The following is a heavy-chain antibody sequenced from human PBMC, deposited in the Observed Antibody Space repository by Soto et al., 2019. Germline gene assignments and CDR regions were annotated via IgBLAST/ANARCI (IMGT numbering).Heavy chain of an antibody. Sequence: GGSLRLSCAASGFTFSSYDMHWVRQATGKGLEWVSAIGTAGDTYYPGSVKGRFTISRENAKNSLYLQMNSLRAEDTAVYYCARGGLSYAVSSPDYWGQGTLVTVSS. CDR3: ARGGLSYAVSSPDY. V-gene: IGHV3-13*01. CDR2: IGTAGDT. D-gene: IGHD2-2*01. CDR1: GFTFSSYD. J-gene: IGHJ4*02.